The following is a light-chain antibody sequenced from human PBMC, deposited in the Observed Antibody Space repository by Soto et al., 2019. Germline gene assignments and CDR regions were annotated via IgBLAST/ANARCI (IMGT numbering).Light chain of an antibody. CDR1: QSVASSH. CDR2: DAS. V-gene: IGKV3D-20*02. Sequence: EIVFTQSPGTLSLSPGERATVSCRASQSVASSHLAWYRQKPGQTPRLLIYDASSRATGIPDRISGSGSGTDFTLTISRLEPEDFAVYYCQQRSNWPPITFGQGTRLEI. J-gene: IGKJ5*01. CDR3: QQRSNWPPIT.